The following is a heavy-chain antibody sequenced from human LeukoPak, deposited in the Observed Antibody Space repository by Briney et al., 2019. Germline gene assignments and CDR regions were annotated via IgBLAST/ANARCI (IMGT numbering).Heavy chain of an antibody. Sequence: SETLSLTCTVSGGYISSGSYYWSWIRQPAGTGLEWIGRIYTSGSTNYNPSLKSRVTISVDTSKNQFSLKLSSVTAADTAVYYCARDAVAGTLLDYWGQGTLVTVSS. CDR3: ARDAVAGTLLDY. CDR2: IYTSGST. J-gene: IGHJ4*02. CDR1: GGYISSGSYY. D-gene: IGHD6-19*01. V-gene: IGHV4-61*02.